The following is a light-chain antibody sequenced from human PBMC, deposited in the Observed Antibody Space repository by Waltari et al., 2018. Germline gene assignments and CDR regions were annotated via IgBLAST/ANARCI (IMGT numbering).Light chain of an antibody. CDR3: SSYTRTNTLV. CDR2: DVT. V-gene: IGLV2-14*03. Sequence: QSALTQPASVSGSPGQSITISCTGTNRDVGAFNFFSWFQQHPGKAPKLLIYDVTKPPSGVSNRFSGSKSGNTASLTISGLQTEDEAEYYCSSYTRTNTLVFGGGSRLTVL. CDR1: NRDVGAFNF. J-gene: IGLJ2*01.